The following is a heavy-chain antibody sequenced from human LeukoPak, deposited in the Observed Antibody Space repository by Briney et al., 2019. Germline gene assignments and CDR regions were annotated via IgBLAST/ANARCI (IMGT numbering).Heavy chain of an antibody. Sequence: GGSLRLSCAASGFTFSSDWMHWVRQAPGQGLVWVSRISSDGSGTKYADSVKGRITISRDNTKNTLSLQMNSLRAEDSAVYYCARAITGTWNVMDVWGQGTTVPVSS. CDR1: GFTFSSDW. CDR2: ISSDGSGT. CDR3: ARAITGTWNVMDV. D-gene: IGHD1-7*01. V-gene: IGHV3-74*03. J-gene: IGHJ6*02.